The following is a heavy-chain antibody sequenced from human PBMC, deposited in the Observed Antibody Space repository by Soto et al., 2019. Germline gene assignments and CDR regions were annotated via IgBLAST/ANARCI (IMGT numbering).Heavy chain of an antibody. CDR3: ARDKGQLVPADGY. V-gene: IGHV3-11*01. D-gene: IGHD6-6*01. CDR1: GFTFSDYY. CDR2: ITNSGSSI. J-gene: IGHJ4*02. Sequence: GGSLRLSCAASGFTFSDYYMSWIRQAPGKGLEWVSYITNSGSSIYYADSVKGRFTISRDNAKNSLYLQMNSLRAEDTAVYYCARDKGQLVPADGYWGQGALVTVSS.